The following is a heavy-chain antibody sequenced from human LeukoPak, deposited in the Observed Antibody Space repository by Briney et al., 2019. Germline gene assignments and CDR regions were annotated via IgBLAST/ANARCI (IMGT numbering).Heavy chain of an antibody. CDR2: ISSSSSTI. Sequence: GGSLRLSCAASGFTFSSYSMNWVRQAPGKGLEWVSYISSSSSTIYYADSVKGRFTISRDNAKNSLYLQMNSLRAEDTAVYYCARTRGSGTPSAFDIWGQGTMVTVSS. D-gene: IGHD3-10*01. CDR3: ARTRGSGTPSAFDI. CDR1: GFTFSSYS. V-gene: IGHV3-48*04. J-gene: IGHJ3*02.